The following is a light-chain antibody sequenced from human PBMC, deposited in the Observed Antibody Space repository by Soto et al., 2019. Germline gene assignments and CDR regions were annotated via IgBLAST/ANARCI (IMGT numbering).Light chain of an antibody. J-gene: IGKJ4*01. CDR3: QQYYSTPLT. Sequence: DIVMTQSPDSLAVSLGERATINCKSSQSIFYSSTNKNYLAWYQQKPGQPPELLIYWASTRDSGVPDRFSGSGSATDFTLTISSLQDEDVAVYYCQQYYSTPLTFGGGTKVEIK. CDR1: QSIFYSSTNKNY. V-gene: IGKV4-1*01. CDR2: WAS.